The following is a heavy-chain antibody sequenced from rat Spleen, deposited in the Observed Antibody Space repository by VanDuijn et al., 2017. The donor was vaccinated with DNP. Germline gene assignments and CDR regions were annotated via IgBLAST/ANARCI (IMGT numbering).Heavy chain of an antibody. D-gene: IGHD1-3*01. V-gene: IGHV5-19*01. CDR2: ISPNGDRT. J-gene: IGHJ2*01. CDR1: GFTFSNYA. Sequence: EVQLVEFGGGLVQPGRSLKLSCVASGFTFSNYAMHWIRQAPTKGLEWVALISPNGDRTYYRDSVKGRFTVSRNNAENALHLQMDSLRSEDTATYYCATHVGVATDYWGQGVMVTVSS. CDR3: ATHVGVATDY.